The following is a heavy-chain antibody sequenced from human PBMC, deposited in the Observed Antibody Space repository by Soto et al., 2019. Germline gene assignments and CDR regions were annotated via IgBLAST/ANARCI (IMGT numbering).Heavy chain of an antibody. CDR1: YGKTINVDD. Sequence: PLSHPWTVSYGKTINVDDWRWIRKPPGKGLEWIGHIYYSGNTDYNPSLKSRLAISIDTSKNQFSLKLSSVTAADTAVYFCAREGGETSDGSAVSDSWGQG. V-gene: IGHV4-30-4*01. CDR2: IYYSGNT. J-gene: IGHJ4*02. D-gene: IGHD3-16*01. CDR3: AREGGETSDGSAVSDS.